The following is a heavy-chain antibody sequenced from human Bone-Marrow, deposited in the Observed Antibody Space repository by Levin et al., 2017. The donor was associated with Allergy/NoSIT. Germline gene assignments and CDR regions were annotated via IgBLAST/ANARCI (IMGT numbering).Heavy chain of an antibody. CDR3: ARDKTRVLEWLGYYYDGMDV. CDR1: GFTFSSYS. J-gene: IGHJ6*02. V-gene: IGHV3-48*04. Sequence: GGSLRLSCAASGFTFSSYSMNWVRQAPGKGLEWVSYISSSSSTIYYADSVKGRFTISRDNAKNSLYLQMNSLRAEDTAVYYCARDKTRVLEWLGYYYDGMDVWGQGTTVTVSS. CDR2: ISSSSSTI. D-gene: IGHD3-3*01.